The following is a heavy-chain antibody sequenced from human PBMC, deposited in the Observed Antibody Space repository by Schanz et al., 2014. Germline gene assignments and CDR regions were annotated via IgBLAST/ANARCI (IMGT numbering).Heavy chain of an antibody. CDR1: GGSIDVSGYY. J-gene: IGHJ6*02. V-gene: IGHV4-39*01. Sequence: QVQLQESGPRLVKPSQTLSLTCTVSGGSIDVSGYYWSWIRQPPGKGLEWIGSIYQSGTTYYSPSLKSRLTISVDTSKTHFPPNLRSVSAADTAVYYCARHSGYYYYYGMDVWGQGTTVTVSS. CDR2: IYQSGTT. CDR3: ARHSGYYYYYGMDV.